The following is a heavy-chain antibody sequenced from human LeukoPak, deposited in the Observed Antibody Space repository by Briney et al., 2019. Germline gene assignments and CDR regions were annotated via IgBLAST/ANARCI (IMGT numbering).Heavy chain of an antibody. Sequence: GASVKVSCKASGYTFTGYYMHWVRQAPGQGPEWMGWINPNSGGTNYAQKFQGRVTMTRDTSISTAYMELSRLRSDDTAVYYCARGPRYDFWSGYSGTHDAFDIWGQGTMVTVSS. D-gene: IGHD3-3*01. J-gene: IGHJ3*02. V-gene: IGHV1-2*02. CDR1: GYTFTGYY. CDR2: INPNSGGT. CDR3: ARGPRYDFWSGYSGTHDAFDI.